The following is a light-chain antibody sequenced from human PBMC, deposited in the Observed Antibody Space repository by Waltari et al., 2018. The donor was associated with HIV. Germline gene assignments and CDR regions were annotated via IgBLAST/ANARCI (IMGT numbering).Light chain of an antibody. CDR2: CNT. Sequence: QSVLSQSPSISGTPGQRVSISCSGSSSNIGGQYVSWYQQVPGTTPKLLIFCNTQRPSGVSDRVAGSVSGTSASLAISGLRSEDEADYYCAVWDVSLSAQVFGGGTTLTVL. CDR1: SSNIGGQY. CDR3: AVWDVSLSAQV. J-gene: IGLJ3*02. V-gene: IGLV1-47*02.